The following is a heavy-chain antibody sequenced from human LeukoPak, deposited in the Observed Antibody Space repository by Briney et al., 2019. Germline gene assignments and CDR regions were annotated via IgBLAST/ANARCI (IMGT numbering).Heavy chain of an antibody. D-gene: IGHD2-15*01. V-gene: IGHV3-30*04. CDR3: TRGDMRDYFDY. CDR2: ISYDGSNK. Sequence: PGRSLRLSCAASGFTFSSYAMHWVRQAPGKGLQCVAVISYDGSNKNYADSVKGRFTISRDNSKNTLYLQMNSLRVEDTAVYYCTRGDMRDYFDYWGQGTLVTVSS. CDR1: GFTFSSYA. J-gene: IGHJ4*02.